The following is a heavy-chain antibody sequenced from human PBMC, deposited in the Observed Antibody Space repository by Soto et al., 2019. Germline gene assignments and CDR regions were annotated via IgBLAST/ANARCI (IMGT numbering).Heavy chain of an antibody. CDR2: INHSGST. J-gene: IGHJ4*02. CDR1: GGSFSGYY. CDR3: ARGRRQGSSWYNPRNYFDY. V-gene: IGHV4-34*01. Sequence: QVQLQQWGAGLLKPSETLSLTCAVYGGSFSGYYWSWIRQPPGKGLEWIGEINHSGSTNYNPSLNSRVTISVDTSKNQFSLKLSSVTAADTAVYYCARGRRQGSSWYNPRNYFDYWGQGTLVTVSS. D-gene: IGHD6-13*01.